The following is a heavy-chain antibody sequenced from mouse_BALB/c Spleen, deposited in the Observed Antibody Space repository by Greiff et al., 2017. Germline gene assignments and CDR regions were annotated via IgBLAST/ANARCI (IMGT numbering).Heavy chain of an antibody. D-gene: IGHD2-1*01. J-gene: IGHJ1*01. CDR1: GYSITSGYY. V-gene: IGHV3-6*02. CDR2: ISYDGSN. CDR3: ASLLWYWYFDV. Sequence: EVQVVESGPGLVKPSQSLSLTCSVTGYSITSGYYWNWIRQFPGNKLEWMGYISYDGSNNYNPSLKNRISITRDTSKNQFFLKLNSVTTEDTATYYCASLLWYWYFDVWGAGTTVTVSS.